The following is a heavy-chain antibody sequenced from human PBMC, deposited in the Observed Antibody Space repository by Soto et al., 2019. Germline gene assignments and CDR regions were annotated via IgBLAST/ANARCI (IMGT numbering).Heavy chain of an antibody. V-gene: IGHV4-30-2*01. D-gene: IGHD2-2*01. J-gene: IGHJ5*02. CDR3: ASSRTPQGGFDP. Sequence: SETLSLTCAVSGGSISSGGYSWSWIRQPPGKGLEWIGYIYHSGSTYYNPSLKSRVTISVDRSKNQFSLKLSSVTAADTAVYYCASSRTPQGGFDPWGQGTLVTVS. CDR2: IYHSGST. CDR1: GGSISSGGYS.